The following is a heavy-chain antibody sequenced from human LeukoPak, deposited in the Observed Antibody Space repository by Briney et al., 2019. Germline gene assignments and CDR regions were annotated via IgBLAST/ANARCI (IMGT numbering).Heavy chain of an antibody. CDR2: ISAYNGNT. V-gene: IGHV1-18*01. D-gene: IGHD3-22*01. J-gene: IGHJ4*02. CDR3: ARDQENCYDSSGSYYFDY. Sequence: ASVKVSCKASGYTFTSYGISWVRQAPGQGLEWMGWISAYNGNTNYAQKLQGRVTMTTDTSTSTAYMELRSLRSDDTAVYYCARDQENCYDSSGSYYFDYWGQGTPVTVSS. CDR1: GYTFTSYG.